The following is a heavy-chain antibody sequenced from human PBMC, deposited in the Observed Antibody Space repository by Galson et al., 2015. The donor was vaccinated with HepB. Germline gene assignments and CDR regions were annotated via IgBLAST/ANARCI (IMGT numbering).Heavy chain of an antibody. Sequence: SLRLSCAASGFTFSRYAMTWVRQATGKGLEWVSSITSGGGKTYYTDSVKGRFTISRDNSRNTVLLQLNSLRPEDTAVYYCATERSTSGSYYFDNWGQGTLVTVSS. D-gene: IGHD1-26*01. CDR3: ATERSTSGSYYFDN. CDR1: GFTFSRYA. V-gene: IGHV3-23*01. CDR2: ITSGGGKT. J-gene: IGHJ4*02.